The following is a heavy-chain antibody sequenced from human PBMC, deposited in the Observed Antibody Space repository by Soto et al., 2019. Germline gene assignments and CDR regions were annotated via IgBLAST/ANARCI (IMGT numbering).Heavy chain of an antibody. V-gene: IGHV4-59*08. CDR3: ARHRTGYSSSWLNWFDP. J-gene: IGHJ5*02. D-gene: IGHD6-13*01. CDR2: IYYSGST. CDR1: GGSISSYY. Sequence: SETLSLTCTVSGGSISSYYWSWIRQPPGKGLEWIGYIYYSGSTNYNPSLKSRVTISVDTSKNQFSLKLSSVTAADTAVYYCARHRTGYSSSWLNWFDPWGQGTLVTVSS.